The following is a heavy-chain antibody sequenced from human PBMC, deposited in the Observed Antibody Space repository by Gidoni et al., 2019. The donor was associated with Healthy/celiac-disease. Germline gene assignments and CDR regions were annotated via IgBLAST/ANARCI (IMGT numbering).Heavy chain of an antibody. D-gene: IGHD6-6*01. V-gene: IGHV3-21*01. CDR1: GFTFRSYS. CDR2: IRSSRSYI. Sequence: EVPLVESGGGLVKPGGSLRLSCAASGFTFRSYSMNWVRQAPGKGREWVPTIRSSRSYIYYADSVKGRFTIARDNAKNSLYLQMNSLRAEETAVYYCARDSYSSSSFDYWGQGTLVTVSS. CDR3: ARDSYSSSSFDY. J-gene: IGHJ4*02.